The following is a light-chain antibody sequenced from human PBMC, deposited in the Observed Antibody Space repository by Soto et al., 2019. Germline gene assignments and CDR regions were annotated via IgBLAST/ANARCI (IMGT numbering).Light chain of an antibody. CDR3: QQYKNWPPL. CDR2: GAS. CDR1: QSLSSN. Sequence: EIVMTQSPATLSVSPGERATLSCRASQSLSSNLAWYQQKPGQAPRLLIYGASTRATGIPARFSGSGSGTEFTLTISSLQSEDFAVYYCQQYKNWPPLFGPGTKVDIK. J-gene: IGKJ3*01. V-gene: IGKV3-15*01.